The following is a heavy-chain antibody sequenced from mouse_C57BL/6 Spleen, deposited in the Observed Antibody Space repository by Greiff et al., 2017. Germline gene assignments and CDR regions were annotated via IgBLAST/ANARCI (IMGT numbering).Heavy chain of an antibody. CDR2: IYPGSGNT. CDR3: ARKGYYYGSSYGYFDY. V-gene: IGHV1-84*01. D-gene: IGHD1-1*01. Sequence: VVESGPELVKPGASVKISCKASGYTFTDYYINWVKQRPGQGLEWIGWIYPGSGNTKYNEKFKGKAKLTVDTSSSTAYMQLSSLTSEDSAVYFCARKGYYYGSSYGYFDYWGQGTTLTVSS. J-gene: IGHJ2*01. CDR1: GYTFTDYY.